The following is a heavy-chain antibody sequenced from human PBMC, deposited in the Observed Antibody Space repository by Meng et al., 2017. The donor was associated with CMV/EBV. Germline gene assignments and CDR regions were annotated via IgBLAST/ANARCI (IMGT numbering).Heavy chain of an antibody. D-gene: IGHD3-10*01. J-gene: IGHJ2*01. Sequence: ESLKISCAVYGGSFSGYYWSWIRQPPGKGLEWIGEINHSGSTNYNPSLKSRVTISVDTSKNQFPLKLSSVTAADTAVYYCARSTMVRGVITRSFDLWGRGTLVTVSS. CDR1: GGSFSGYY. V-gene: IGHV4-34*01. CDR2: INHSGST. CDR3: ARSTMVRGVITRSFDL.